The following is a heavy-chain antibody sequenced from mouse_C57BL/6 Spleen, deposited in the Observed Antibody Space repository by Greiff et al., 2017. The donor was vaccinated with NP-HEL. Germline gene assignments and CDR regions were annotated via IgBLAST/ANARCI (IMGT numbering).Heavy chain of an antibody. V-gene: IGHV1-74*01. D-gene: IGHD4-1*01. J-gene: IGHJ2*01. Sequence: QVQLQQPGAELVKPGASVKVSCKASGYTFTSYWMHWVKQRPGQGLEWIGRIHPSGGDTNYNQKFKGKATLTVDKSSSTAYMQLSSLTSEDSAVYYCSIGTGAYFDYWGQGTTLTVAS. CDR2: IHPSGGDT. CDR3: SIGTGAYFDY. CDR1: GYTFTSYW.